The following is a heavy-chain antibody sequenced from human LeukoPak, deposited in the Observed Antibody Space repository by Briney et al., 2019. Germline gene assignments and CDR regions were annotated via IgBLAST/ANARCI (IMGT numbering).Heavy chain of an antibody. CDR1: GFTFSSYS. CDR2: ISSSSSYI. V-gene: IGHV3-21*01. J-gene: IGHJ4*02. CDR3: ARVRGNDY. D-gene: IGHD3-16*01. Sequence: PGGSLRLSCAASGFTFSSYSMNWVRQAPGKGLEWVSSISSSSSYIYHADSVKGRFTISRDNAKNSLYLQMNSLRAEDTAVYYCARVRGNDYWGQGTLVTVSS.